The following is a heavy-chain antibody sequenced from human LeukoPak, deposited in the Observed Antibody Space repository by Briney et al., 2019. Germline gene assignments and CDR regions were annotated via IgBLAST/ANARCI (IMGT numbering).Heavy chain of an antibody. D-gene: IGHD2-21*01. CDR2: TYYRSKWYN. CDR3: ARVYCVGDCYSDYFDY. CDR1: GDSVSSNSAA. J-gene: IGHJ4*02. Sequence: SQTLSLTCAISGDSVSSNSAAWNWIRQSPSRGLEWLGRTYYRSKWYNDYAVSVKSRITINPDTSKNQFSLQLNSVTPEDTAVYYCARVYCVGDCYSDYFDYWGQGTLVTVSS. V-gene: IGHV6-1*01.